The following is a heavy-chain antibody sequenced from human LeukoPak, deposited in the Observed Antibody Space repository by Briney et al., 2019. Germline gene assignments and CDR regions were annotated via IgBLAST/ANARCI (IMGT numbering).Heavy chain of an antibody. CDR2: INPSGGST. CDR1: GYTFTGYH. D-gene: IGHD5-18*01. CDR3: AREGDTAIPLGY. Sequence: ASVKVSCKASGYTFTGYHMHWVRQAPGQGLEWMGIINPSGGSTSYAQKFQGRVTMTRDTSTSTVYMELSSLRSEDTAVYYCAREGDTAIPLGYWGQGTLVTVSS. V-gene: IGHV1-46*01. J-gene: IGHJ4*02.